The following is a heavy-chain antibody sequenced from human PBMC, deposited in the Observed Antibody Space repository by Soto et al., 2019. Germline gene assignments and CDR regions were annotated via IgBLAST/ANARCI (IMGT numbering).Heavy chain of an antibody. Sequence: EVQLLDSGGGLVQPGGSLRLSCAASGSTFNNNPMNWVRQAPGKGLEGVATISGTGGSTYYADSVKGRFTISRDNSKNTLYLQMNSLRVEDTAVYYCAKDRLGGNFDYWGQGTQVTVSS. CDR3: AKDRLGGNFDY. V-gene: IGHV3-23*01. J-gene: IGHJ4*02. CDR2: ISGTGGST. CDR1: GSTFNNNP.